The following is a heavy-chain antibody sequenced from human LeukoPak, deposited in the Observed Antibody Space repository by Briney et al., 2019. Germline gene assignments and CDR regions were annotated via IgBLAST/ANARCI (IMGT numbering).Heavy chain of an antibody. Sequence: PGGSLRLSCAASGFTFSDYYMSWVRQAPGKGLEWVSVIYSGGSTYYADSVKGRFTISRDNSKNTLYLQMNSLRAEDTAVYYCARGDLAYCGGDCFGYWGQGTLVTVSS. J-gene: IGHJ4*02. V-gene: IGHV3-53*01. CDR3: ARGDLAYCGGDCFGY. CDR2: IYSGGST. CDR1: GFTFSDYY. D-gene: IGHD2-21*01.